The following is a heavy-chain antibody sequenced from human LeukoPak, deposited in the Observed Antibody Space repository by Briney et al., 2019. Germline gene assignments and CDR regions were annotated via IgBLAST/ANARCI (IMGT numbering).Heavy chain of an antibody. CDR2: INPSGGST. D-gene: IGHD2-2*01. CDR3: ARDWGAGSTRDY. J-gene: IGHJ4*02. Sequence: GASVKVSCKASGFTFTNYNLHWVRQAPGQRLEWMGIINPSGGSTNYAQNFQGRVTMTRDTSTSTVYMELSSLRSEDTAVYYCARDWGAGSTRDYWGQGTLVTVSS. V-gene: IGHV1-46*01. CDR1: GFTFTNYN.